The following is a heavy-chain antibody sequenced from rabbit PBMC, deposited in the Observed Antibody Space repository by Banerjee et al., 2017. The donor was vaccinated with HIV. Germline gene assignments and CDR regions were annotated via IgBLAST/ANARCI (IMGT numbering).Heavy chain of an antibody. CDR3: ARESGSAGAGYAL. CDR2: ITYGGST. J-gene: IGHJ4*01. CDR1: GFSFSNGYV. D-gene: IGHD6-1*01. V-gene: IGHV1S45*01. Sequence: QEQLEESGGDLVKPGASLTLTCTASGFSFSNGYVMCWVRQAPGKGLEWIGYITYGGSTFYASWAKGRFTISRTSTTVTLQMTSLTAADTATYFCARESGSAGAGYALWGPGTLVTVS.